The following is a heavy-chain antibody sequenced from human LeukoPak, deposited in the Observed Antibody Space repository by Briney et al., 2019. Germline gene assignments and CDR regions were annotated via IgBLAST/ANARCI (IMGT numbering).Heavy chain of an antibody. Sequence: ASVKVSCKASGYTFTSYDINWVRQAPGQGLEWMGWINPNSGGTNYAQKFQGRVTMTRDTSISTAYMELSRLRSDDTAVYYCARGRGIIAVAGTYFDYWGQGTLVTVSS. CDR2: INPNSGGT. CDR1: GYTFTSYD. V-gene: IGHV1-2*02. J-gene: IGHJ4*02. D-gene: IGHD6-19*01. CDR3: ARGRGIIAVAGTYFDY.